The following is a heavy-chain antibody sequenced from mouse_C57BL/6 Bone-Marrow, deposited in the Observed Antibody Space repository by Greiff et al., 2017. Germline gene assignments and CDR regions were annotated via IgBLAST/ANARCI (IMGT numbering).Heavy chain of an antibody. CDR2: IHPNSGST. Sequence: VQLQQPGAELVKPGASVKLSCKASGYTFTSYWMHWVKQRPGQGLEWIGMIHPNSGSTNYNEKFKSKATLTVDKSSSTAYLQLSSLTSEDSAVYYCARNEDYDDGYAMGYWGQGTSVTVSS. J-gene: IGHJ4*01. V-gene: IGHV1-64*01. D-gene: IGHD2-4*01. CDR3: ARNEDYDDGYAMGY. CDR1: GYTFTSYW.